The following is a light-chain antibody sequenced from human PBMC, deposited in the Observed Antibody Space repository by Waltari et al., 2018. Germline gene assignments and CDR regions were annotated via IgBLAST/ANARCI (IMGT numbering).Light chain of an antibody. CDR2: AAS. V-gene: IGKV3-15*01. CDR1: QSVSSN. CDR3: QQYNNWPPGDT. Sequence: EIVMTQSPATLSVSPGERATLSCRASQSVSSNLAWYQQKPGQAPRLLIYAASTRATSIPARFSGRGSGTEFTLTISSLQSEDFAVYYCQQYNNWPPGDTFGQGTKLEI. J-gene: IGKJ2*01.